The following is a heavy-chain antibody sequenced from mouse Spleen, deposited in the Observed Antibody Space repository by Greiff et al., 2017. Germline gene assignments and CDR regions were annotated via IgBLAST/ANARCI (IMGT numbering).Heavy chain of an antibody. CDR3: ARGHGNYWYFDV. CDR2: IYPRSGNT. J-gene: IGHJ1*01. D-gene: IGHD2-1*01. V-gene: IGHV1-81*01. CDR1: GYTFTSYG. Sequence: QVQLQQSGAELARPGASVKLSCKASGYTFTSYGISWVKQRTGQGLEWIGEIYPRSGNTYYNEKFKGKATLTADKSSSTAYMQLSSLTSEDCAVYYCARGHGNYWYFDVWGAGTTVTVSS.